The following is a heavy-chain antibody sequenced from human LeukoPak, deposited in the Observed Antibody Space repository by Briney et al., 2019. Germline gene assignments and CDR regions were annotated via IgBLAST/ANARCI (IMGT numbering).Heavy chain of an antibody. D-gene: IGHD6-13*01. V-gene: IGHV3-9*01. CDR3: AKGAWIAAAGTLDY. CDR2: ISWNSGSI. Sequence: PGGSLRLSCAASGFTFDDYAMHWVRQAPGKGLEWVSGISWNSGSIGYADSVKGRFTISRDNAKNSLYLQMNSLRAEDTALYYCAKGAWIAAAGTLDYWGQGTLVTVSS. CDR1: GFTFDDYA. J-gene: IGHJ4*02.